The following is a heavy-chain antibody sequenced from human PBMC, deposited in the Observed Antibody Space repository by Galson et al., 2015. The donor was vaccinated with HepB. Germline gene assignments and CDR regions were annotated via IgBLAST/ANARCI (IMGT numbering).Heavy chain of an antibody. J-gene: IGHJ3*02. CDR2: INPSGGST. CDR3: ARDLLSWRYYEAAENI. CDR1: GYTFTSYY. Sequence: SVKVSCKASGYTFTSYYMHWVRQAPGQGLEWMGIINPSGGSTSYAQKFQGRVTMTRDTSTSTVYMELCSLRSEDTAVYYCARDLLSWRYYEAAENIWGQGTMVTVSS. V-gene: IGHV1-46*01. D-gene: IGHD3-22*01.